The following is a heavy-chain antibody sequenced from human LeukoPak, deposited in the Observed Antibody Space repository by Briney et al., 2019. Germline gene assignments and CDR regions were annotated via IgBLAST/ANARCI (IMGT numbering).Heavy chain of an antibody. CDR3: ARRINYFDF. V-gene: IGHV4-59*08. D-gene: IGHD2-15*01. J-gene: IGHJ4*02. Sequence: SETLSLTCTVSGDSITSYYWSWIRQPPGKGLEWIGYIYYGGITNYNPSLKNRVTTSVDTSKNQFSLKLSSVTAADTAVYFCARRINYFDFWGQGILVTVSS. CDR2: IYYGGIT. CDR1: GDSITSYY.